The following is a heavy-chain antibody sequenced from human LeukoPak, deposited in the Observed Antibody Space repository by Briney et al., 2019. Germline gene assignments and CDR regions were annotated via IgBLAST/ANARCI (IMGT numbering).Heavy chain of an antibody. CDR1: GYTFTSYY. V-gene: IGHV1-2*02. CDR3: ARGGTVAAADKHNNWFDP. CDR2: INPNSGGT. D-gene: IGHD6-13*01. J-gene: IGHJ5*02. Sequence: GASVKVSCKASGYTFTSYYMHWVRQAPGQGLEWMGWINPNSGGTNYAQKFQGRVTMTRDTSISTAYMELSRLRSDDTAVYYCARGGTVAAADKHNNWFDPWGQGTLVTVSS.